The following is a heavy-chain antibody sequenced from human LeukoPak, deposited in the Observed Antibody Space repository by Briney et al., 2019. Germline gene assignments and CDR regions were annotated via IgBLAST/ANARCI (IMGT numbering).Heavy chain of an antibody. Sequence: GGSLRLSCAASGFTFSNYWMSWVRQAPGKGLEWVANIKQGGSVKYYVDSVKGRFTISRDNAKNSLYLQMNSVRAEDTALYYCARVGYDSSGYVDYWGQGTLVTVSS. CDR1: GFTFSNYW. J-gene: IGHJ4*02. CDR3: ARVGYDSSGYVDY. D-gene: IGHD3-22*01. CDR2: IKQGGSVK. V-gene: IGHV3-7*01.